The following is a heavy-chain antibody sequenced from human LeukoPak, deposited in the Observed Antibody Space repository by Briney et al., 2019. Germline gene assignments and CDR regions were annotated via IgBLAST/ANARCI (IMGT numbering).Heavy chain of an antibody. V-gene: IGHV1-18*01. CDR2: ISAYNGNT. J-gene: IGHJ4*02. Sequence: ASVKVSCKASGYTFTSYCISWVRQAPGQGLEWIGWISAYNGNTNYAQTLQGRVTMTTDTSTSTAYMELRSLRSDDTAVYYCARVRYYYDSSGDYRPPEIFDYWGQGTLVTVSS. CDR3: ARVRYYYDSSGDYRPPEIFDY. CDR1: GYTFTSYC. D-gene: IGHD3-22*01.